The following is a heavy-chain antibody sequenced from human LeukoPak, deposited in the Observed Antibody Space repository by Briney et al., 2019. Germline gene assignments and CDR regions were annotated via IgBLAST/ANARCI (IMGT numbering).Heavy chain of an antibody. CDR2: IYTSGST. CDR1: GYSISSAYY. J-gene: IGHJ5*02. CDR3: ARDLRYFDLRGNWFDP. D-gene: IGHD3-9*01. V-gene: IGHV4-4*07. Sequence: PSETLSLTCSASGYSISSAYYWGWIRQPAGKGLEWIGHIYTSGSTNYNPSLKSRVTMSVDTSKNQFSLKLSSVTAADTAVYYCARDLRYFDLRGNWFDPWGQGTLVTVSS.